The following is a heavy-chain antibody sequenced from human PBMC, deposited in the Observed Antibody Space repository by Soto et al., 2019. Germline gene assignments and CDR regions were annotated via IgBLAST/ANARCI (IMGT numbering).Heavy chain of an antibody. D-gene: IGHD3-10*01. J-gene: IGHJ4*02. CDR1: GDSLKNHY. CDR3: ARSSMVPLYYFDF. Sequence: SETLSLTCSVSGDSLKNHYWAWIRHSPGKGLEWIGNIYDSGSTNYSPALKGRVSMSVDTSKNLFSLKMNSVTAADTAVYYCARSSMVPLYYFDFCGQGTVFTASS. V-gene: IGHV4-59*11. CDR2: IYDSGST.